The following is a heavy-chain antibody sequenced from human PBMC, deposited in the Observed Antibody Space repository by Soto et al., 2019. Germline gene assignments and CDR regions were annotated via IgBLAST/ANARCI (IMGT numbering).Heavy chain of an antibody. J-gene: IGHJ4*02. D-gene: IGHD3-10*01. V-gene: IGHV1-8*01. CDR3: ARGPERAGWGSSYLDY. Sequence: ASVKVSCKTSGYTFTSYDINWVRQATGQGPEWMGWMNPNTGNTGYAQKFQGRVTMTRNTSISTAYMELSGLRSEDTAVYFCARGPERAGWGSSYLDYSGQGTPVAVSS. CDR2: MNPNTGNT. CDR1: GYTFTSYD.